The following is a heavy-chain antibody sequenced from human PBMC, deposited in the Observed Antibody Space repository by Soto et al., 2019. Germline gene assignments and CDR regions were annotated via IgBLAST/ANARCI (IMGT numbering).Heavy chain of an antibody. J-gene: IGHJ3*01. CDR2: ISSYTANT. V-gene: IGHV1-18*04. D-gene: IGHD3-16*01. Sequence: ASVMVSCKDSGYTFTSYGICWVRQAPVQGREWMGWISSYTANTNSAQKLQGRVTMTTDTSTSTSYMELRIVRSDDTAVYYCARGIGGGAFDVWGQGTMVTVSS. CDR1: GYTFTSYG. CDR3: ARGIGGGAFDV.